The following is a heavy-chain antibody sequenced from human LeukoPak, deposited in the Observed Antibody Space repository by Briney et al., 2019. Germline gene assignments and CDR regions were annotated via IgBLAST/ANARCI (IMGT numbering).Heavy chain of an antibody. CDR3: ASTPPPITIRGVPQGQPFDY. J-gene: IGHJ4*02. CDR2: IIPIFATA. Sequence: ASVKVSCKASGCTFSSYVISWVRQAPGQGLEWMGGIIPIFATANYAQEFQGRVTITADESTGTAYMELSSLRSEATAVYYCASTPPPITIRGVPQGQPFDYWGQGPLVTASS. CDR1: GCTFSSYV. V-gene: IGHV1-69*13. D-gene: IGHD3-10*01.